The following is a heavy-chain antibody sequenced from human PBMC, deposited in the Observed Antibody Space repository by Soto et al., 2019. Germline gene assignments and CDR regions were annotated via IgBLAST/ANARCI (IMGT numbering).Heavy chain of an antibody. J-gene: IGHJ5*02. CDR2: IYYNGSS. CDR1: GVSVSSGAYY. D-gene: IGHD4-17*01. CDR3: PRWRDDYGDHPWFDP. Sequence: VQLQESGPGLVKPSETLSLTCTVSGVSVSSGAYYWSWIRKAPGTGLEWIAFIYYNGSSYYSPSLKSRVTISVDTSKNQFSLNLTSVTAAATAGYYCPRWRDDYGDHPWFDPWGQGILVIVSS. V-gene: IGHV4-61*08.